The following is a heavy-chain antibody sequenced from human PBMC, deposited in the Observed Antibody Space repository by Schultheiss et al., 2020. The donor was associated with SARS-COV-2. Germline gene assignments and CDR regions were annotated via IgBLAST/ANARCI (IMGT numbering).Heavy chain of an antibody. J-gene: IGHJ4*02. Sequence: ASVKVSCKASGYTFTGYYMHWVRQAPGQGLEWMGWISAYNGNTNYAQKLQGRVTMTTDTSTTTVYMELRSLRSDDTAVYYCARDRGGAPADFDYWGQGTLVTVSS. D-gene: IGHD3-10*01. V-gene: IGHV1-18*04. CDR3: ARDRGGAPADFDY. CDR1: GYTFTGYY. CDR2: ISAYNGNT.